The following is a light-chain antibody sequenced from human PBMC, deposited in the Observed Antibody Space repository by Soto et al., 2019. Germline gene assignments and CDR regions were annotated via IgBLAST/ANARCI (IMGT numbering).Light chain of an antibody. V-gene: IGLV2-14*03. J-gene: IGLJ2*01. CDR2: DVS. CDR1: TSDIGGGYNY. CDR3: SSYTSSSTL. Sequence: QSALTQPASVSGSPGQSITISCTGTTSDIGGGYNYVSWYRQHPGKAPKLIIHDVSNRPSGVSNRFSGSKSGNMASLSISGLQAEDEAAYYCSSYTSSSTLFGGGTKLTVL.